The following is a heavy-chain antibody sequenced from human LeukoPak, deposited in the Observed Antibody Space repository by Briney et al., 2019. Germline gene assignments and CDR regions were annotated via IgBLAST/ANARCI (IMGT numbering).Heavy chain of an antibody. Sequence: SETLSLTCAVYGGSFSGYYWSWIRQPPGKGLEWIGEINHSGSTNYNPSLKSRVTISVDTSKNQFSLKLSSVTAADTAVYYCARTMIVVGGFDYWGQGTLVTVSS. CDR3: ARTMIVVGGFDY. D-gene: IGHD3-22*01. V-gene: IGHV4-34*01. CDR2: INHSGST. J-gene: IGHJ4*02. CDR1: GGSFSGYY.